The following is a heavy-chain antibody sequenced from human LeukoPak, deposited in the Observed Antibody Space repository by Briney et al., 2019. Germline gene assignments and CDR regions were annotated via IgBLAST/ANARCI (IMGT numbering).Heavy chain of an antibody. CDR2: INHSGST. V-gene: IGHV4-34*01. J-gene: IGHJ4*02. CDR3: ARGEGSGGFYPYFDY. Sequence: SETLSLTCAVYGGSFSGYYWTWIRQSPGKGLEWIGEINHSGSTNYNPSLKSRVTVSMDTSKNQFSLKLSPVTAADTAVYYCARGEGSGGFYPYFDYWGQGTLVTVSS. CDR1: GGSFSGYY. D-gene: IGHD1-26*01.